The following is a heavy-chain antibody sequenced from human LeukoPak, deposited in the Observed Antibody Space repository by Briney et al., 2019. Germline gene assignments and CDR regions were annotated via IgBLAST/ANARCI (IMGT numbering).Heavy chain of an antibody. CDR2: IYHSGST. V-gene: IGHV4-38-2*02. CDR3: ARRGPFDY. J-gene: IGHJ4*02. CDR1: TYSISNSYY. D-gene: IGHD1-26*01. Sequence: SETLSLTCTVSTYSISNSYYCGWIRQPPDKGLEWIGIIYHSGSTYYNPSLKSRVTISVDTSKNQFSLKLNSVTAADTAVYYCARRGPFDYWGQGTLVTVSS.